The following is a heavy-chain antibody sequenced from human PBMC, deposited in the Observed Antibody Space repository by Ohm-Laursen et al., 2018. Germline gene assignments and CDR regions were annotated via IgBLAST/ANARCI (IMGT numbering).Heavy chain of an antibody. D-gene: IGHD3-10*01. CDR1: GFIVSNSY. CDR3: AKPSSGSYVPYDY. J-gene: IGHJ4*02. CDR2: ITWNGGSI. V-gene: IGHV3-23*01. Sequence: SLRLSCAASGFIVSNSYMSWVRQAPGKGLEWVSGITWNGGSIDYADSVKGRFTISRDNSRNTLYLQMNSLRAEDTALYYCAKPSSGSYVPYDYWGQGTLVTVSS.